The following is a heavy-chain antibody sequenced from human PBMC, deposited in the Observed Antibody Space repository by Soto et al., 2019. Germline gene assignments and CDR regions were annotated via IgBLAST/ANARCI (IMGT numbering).Heavy chain of an antibody. CDR1: GGSISSSNC. Sequence: SETLSLTCAVSGGSISSSNCWSGVRQPPGKGLEWIGEIYHSGSTNYNPSLKSRVTISVDKSKNQFSLKLSSVTAADTAVYYCARDLHCSGGSCYSGVWFDPWGQGTLVTVSS. J-gene: IGHJ5*02. CDR2: IYHSGST. D-gene: IGHD2-15*01. V-gene: IGHV4-4*02. CDR3: ARDLHCSGGSCYSGVWFDP.